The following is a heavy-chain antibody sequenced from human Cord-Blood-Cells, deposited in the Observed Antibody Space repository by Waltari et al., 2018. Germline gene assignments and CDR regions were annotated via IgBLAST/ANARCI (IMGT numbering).Heavy chain of an antibody. D-gene: IGHD6-19*01. CDR3: ARVDFKRAVAGTGDWYFDL. V-gene: IGHV1-46*01. Sequence: QVQLVQSGAEVKKPGASVKVSCKASGYSFTSYYMHWVRQAPGQGLEWMGIINPSGGSTSYAQKVQGRVTMTRDTSTSTVYVELSSLRTEDTAVYYCARVDFKRAVAGTGDWYFDLWGRGTLVTVSS. CDR2: INPSGGST. J-gene: IGHJ2*01. CDR1: GYSFTSYY.